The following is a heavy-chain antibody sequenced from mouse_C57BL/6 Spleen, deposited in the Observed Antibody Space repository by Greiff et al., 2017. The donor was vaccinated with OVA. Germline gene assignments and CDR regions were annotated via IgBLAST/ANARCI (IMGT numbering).Heavy chain of an antibody. V-gene: IGHV1-72*01. J-gene: IGHJ4*01. CDR2: IDPNSGGT. D-gene: IGHD2-4*01. CDR3: ARGGNIYYDYDEDAMDY. CDR1: GYTFTSYW. Sequence: QVQLQQPGAELVKPGASVKLSCKASGYTFTSYWMHWVKQRPGRGLEWIGRIDPNSGGTKYNAKFKSKATLTVDKPSSTADMQSSSLTSEDSAVYYCARGGNIYYDYDEDAMDYWGQGTSVTVSS.